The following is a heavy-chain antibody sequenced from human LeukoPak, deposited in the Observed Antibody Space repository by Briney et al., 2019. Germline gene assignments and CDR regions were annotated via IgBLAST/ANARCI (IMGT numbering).Heavy chain of an antibody. Sequence: PGGSLRLSCTSSRFTFSNFWMSWVRQAPGKGLEWVASIKHDGSGKYYVDSVKGRFTISRDNAENSVSLQMSSLGAEDTALYYCARGDFDFWGQGTLVTVSS. CDR2: IKHDGSGK. CDR1: RFTFSNFW. V-gene: IGHV3-7*03. CDR3: ARGDFDF. J-gene: IGHJ4*02.